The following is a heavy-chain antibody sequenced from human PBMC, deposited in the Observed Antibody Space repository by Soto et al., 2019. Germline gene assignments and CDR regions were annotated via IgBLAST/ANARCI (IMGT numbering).Heavy chain of an antibody. V-gene: IGHV2-5*01. CDR3: AHGTNCDYRAPYYFDY. CDR1: GFSLNTRGVG. D-gene: IGHD1-7*01. CDR2: IYGNDDQ. Sequence: QITLKESGPTLVKPTQTLTLTCTFSGFSLNTRGVGVRSVRQPPGKALEWLALIYGNDDQRYNLFLKNSLPITKDPSRDQVVLTMTHMDPVDTATYYCAHGTNCDYRAPYYFDYRGQGTVGTVS. J-gene: IGHJ4*02.